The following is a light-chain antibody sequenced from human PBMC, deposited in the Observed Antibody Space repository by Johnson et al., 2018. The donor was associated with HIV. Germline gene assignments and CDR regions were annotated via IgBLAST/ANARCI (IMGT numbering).Light chain of an antibody. Sequence: QSVLTQPPSVSAAPGQRVTISCSGSSSTIGNNYVSWYQLLPGTAPKLLIYKNNNRPSGIPDRFSGSKTATSATLAITGLQTGDEADNYCGTWYTSLPTGGVFGTGTKVTVL. CDR3: GTWYTSLPTGGV. J-gene: IGLJ1*01. CDR2: KNN. CDR1: SSTIGNNY. V-gene: IGLV1-51*02.